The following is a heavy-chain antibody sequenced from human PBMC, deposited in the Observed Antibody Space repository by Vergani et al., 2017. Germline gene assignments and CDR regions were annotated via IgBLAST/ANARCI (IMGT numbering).Heavy chain of an antibody. CDR3: ARVCRRITMIGQRNNWFDP. J-gene: IGHJ5*02. Sequence: QVQLQEWGAGLLKTSETLSLTCGVSGGSFSDYYWSWIRQAPGMGLEWIGEVNHGGSTNYNPSLKSRVSISVDTSKNQFSLQLTSVTAADSAVYYCARVCRRITMIGQRNNWFDPWGQGTLVTVSS. D-gene: IGHD3-10*02. CDR2: VNHGGST. V-gene: IGHV4-34*01. CDR1: GGSFSDYY.